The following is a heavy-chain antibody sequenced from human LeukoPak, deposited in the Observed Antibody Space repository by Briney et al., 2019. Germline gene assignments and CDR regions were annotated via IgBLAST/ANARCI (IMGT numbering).Heavy chain of an antibody. CDR1: GFTFSSYA. CDR3: AKDPFLGYCSSTSCLFDY. D-gene: IGHD2-2*01. V-gene: IGHV3-23*01. Sequence: GGSLRLSCAASGFTFSSYAMSWVRQAPGKGLEWVSAISGGGGRTYYADSVKGRFTISRDNSKNTLYLQMNSLRAEDTAVYYCAKDPFLGYCSSTSCLFDYWGQGTLVTVSS. CDR2: ISGGGGRT. J-gene: IGHJ4*02.